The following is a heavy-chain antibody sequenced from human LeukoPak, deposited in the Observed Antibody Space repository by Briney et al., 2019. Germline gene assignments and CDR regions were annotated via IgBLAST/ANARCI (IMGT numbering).Heavy chain of an antibody. CDR1: GFTFGDYA. CDR3: ARDGRGSYYGPIDY. Sequence: GGSLRLSCTASGFTFGDYAMNWVRQAPGKGLVWVSRINSDGSSTSYADSVKGRFTISRDNAKNTLYLQMNSLRAEDTAVYYCARDGRGSYYGPIDYWGQGTLVTVSS. V-gene: IGHV3-74*01. CDR2: INSDGSST. D-gene: IGHD1-26*01. J-gene: IGHJ4*02.